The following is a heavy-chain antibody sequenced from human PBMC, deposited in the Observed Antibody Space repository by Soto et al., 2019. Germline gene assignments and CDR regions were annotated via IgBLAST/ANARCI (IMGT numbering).Heavy chain of an antibody. CDR3: ARDRRHLDTGTKYNGLDV. D-gene: IGHD5-18*01. J-gene: IGHJ6*02. V-gene: IGHV3-48*02. CDR2: ISNSGSNI. Sequence: GGSLRLSCAASGFTFSDYAMNWVRQAPGKGLEWVSYISNSGSNIYYADTAKGRFTISRDNAKNSLYLQMNSLTDEDRAVYYCARDRRHLDTGTKYNGLDVWGQGTTVTVSS. CDR1: GFTFSDYA.